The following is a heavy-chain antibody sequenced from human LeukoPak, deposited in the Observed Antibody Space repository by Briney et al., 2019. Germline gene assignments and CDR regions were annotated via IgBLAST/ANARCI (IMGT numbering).Heavy chain of an antibody. D-gene: IGHD3-3*01. V-gene: IGHV3-15*01. CDR1: GFTFSNAW. J-gene: IGHJ4*02. CDR2: IKSKTDGGTT. Sequence: GGSLRLSCAASGFTFSNAWMSWVRQAPGKGLEWVGRIKSKTDGGTTDYAAPVKGRFTISRDDSKNTLYLQMNSLKTEDTAVYYCTTDEVATIFGVVIVRDYWGQGTLVTVSS. CDR3: TTDEVATIFGVVIVRDY.